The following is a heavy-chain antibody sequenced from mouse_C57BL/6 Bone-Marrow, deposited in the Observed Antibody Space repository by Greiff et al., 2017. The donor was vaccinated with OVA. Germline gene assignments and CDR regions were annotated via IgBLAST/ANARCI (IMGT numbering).Heavy chain of an antibody. CDR3: ARNLYGSSYVGYFDY. CDR1: GFSLTSYA. Sequence: VQVVESGPGLVAPSQSLSITCTVSGFSLTSYAISWVRQPPGKGLEWLGVIWTGGGTNYNSALKSRLSISKDNSKSQVFLKMNSLQTDDTARYYCARNLYGSSYVGYFDYWGQGTTLTVSS. D-gene: IGHD1-1*01. V-gene: IGHV2-9-1*01. J-gene: IGHJ2*01. CDR2: IWTGGGT.